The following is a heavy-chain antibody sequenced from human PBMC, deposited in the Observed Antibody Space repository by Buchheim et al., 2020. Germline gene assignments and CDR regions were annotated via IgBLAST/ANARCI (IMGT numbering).Heavy chain of an antibody. J-gene: IGHJ5*02. Sequence: EVQLVESGGGLVQPGGSLRLFCAASGFSFSSYWMSWVRQAPGKGLEWVANIKQDGSEKYYVDSVKGRFTVSRDNAKNSLSLQMNSLRVEDTAVYYCARGSDSSSWYLNWFDPWGQGTL. CDR3: ARGSDSSSWYLNWFDP. CDR1: GFSFSSYW. CDR2: IKQDGSEK. D-gene: IGHD6-13*01. V-gene: IGHV3-7*04.